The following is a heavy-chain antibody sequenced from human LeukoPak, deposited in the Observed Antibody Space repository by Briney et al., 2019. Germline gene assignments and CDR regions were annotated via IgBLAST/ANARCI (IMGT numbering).Heavy chain of an antibody. D-gene: IGHD3-22*01. CDR1: GGSISSYY. CDR3: ARDRWLDSYYYGMDV. V-gene: IGHV4-59*01. CDR2: IYYSGST. Sequence: SETLSLTCTVSGGSISSYYWSWIRQPPGKGLEWIGYIYYSGSTNYNPSLKSRVTISVDTSKNQFSLKLSSVTAADTAVYYCARDRWLDSYYYGMDVWGQGTTVTVSS. J-gene: IGHJ6*02.